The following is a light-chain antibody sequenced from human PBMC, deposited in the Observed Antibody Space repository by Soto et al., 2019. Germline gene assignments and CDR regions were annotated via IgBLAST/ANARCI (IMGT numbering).Light chain of an antibody. Sequence: EIVLTQSPATLSLSPGERATLSCRASQSISNNLAWYQQKPGQAPKLLIFGATSRATGVPARFSGSGSVTDFSLTISSPQSEDFAVYYCQQYNNWPSTFGQGTKVDIK. CDR3: QQYNNWPST. J-gene: IGKJ2*01. V-gene: IGKV3D-15*01. CDR1: QSISNN. CDR2: GAT.